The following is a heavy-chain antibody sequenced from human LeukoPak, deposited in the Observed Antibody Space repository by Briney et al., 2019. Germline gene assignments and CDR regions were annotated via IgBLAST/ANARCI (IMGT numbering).Heavy chain of an antibody. Sequence: SETLSLTCTVSSGSISSYYWNWIRQPAGKGLEWIGRMYTSGSTNYNPSLKSRVTMSVDTSKNQFSLKLSSVTAADTAVYYCARQGDYDNSGYLARYYFDYWGQGTLVTVSS. CDR1: SGSISSYY. CDR2: MYTSGST. V-gene: IGHV4-4*07. CDR3: ARQGDYDNSGYLARYYFDY. D-gene: IGHD3-22*01. J-gene: IGHJ4*02.